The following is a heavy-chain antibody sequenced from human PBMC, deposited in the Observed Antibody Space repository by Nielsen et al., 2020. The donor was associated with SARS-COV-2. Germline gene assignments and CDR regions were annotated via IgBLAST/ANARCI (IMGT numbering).Heavy chain of an antibody. CDR2: IGTAGDT. CDR1: GFTFSSYD. D-gene: IGHD3-9*01. Sequence: GESLKISCAASGFTFSSYDMHWVRQATGKGLEWVSAIGTAGDTYYPGSVKGRFTISRENAKNSLYLQMNSLRAGDTAVYYCARVPPVVRYFERGWYFDLWCRGTLVTVSS. V-gene: IGHV3-13*04. CDR3: ARVPPVVRYFERGWYFDL. J-gene: IGHJ2*01.